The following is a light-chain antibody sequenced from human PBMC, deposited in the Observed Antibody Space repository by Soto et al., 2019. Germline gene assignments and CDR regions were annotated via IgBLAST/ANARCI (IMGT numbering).Light chain of an antibody. CDR2: DAS. CDR3: QQYSSYWS. Sequence: DIQMTQSPSTLPASVGDRVTITCRASQSISNWLAWYQQKPGKAPKLLIFDASSLESGVPSRFSGSGSGTDFTLTIRSLKPDDFATDYCQQYSSYWSFGQGTKVDIK. J-gene: IGKJ1*01. CDR1: QSISNW. V-gene: IGKV1-5*01.